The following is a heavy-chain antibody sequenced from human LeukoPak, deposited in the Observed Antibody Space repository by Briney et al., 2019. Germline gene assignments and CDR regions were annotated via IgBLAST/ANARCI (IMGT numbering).Heavy chain of an antibody. CDR2: IRSKANSYAT. CDR1: GFTFSGSA. V-gene: IGHV3-73*01. CDR3: TSSSIFSGIAAAGTLLH. J-gene: IGHJ4*02. Sequence: GGSLRLSCAASGFTFSGSAMHWVRQASGKGLEWVGRIRSKANSYATAYAASVKGRFTISRDDSKNTAYLQMNSLKTEDTAVYYCTSSSIFSGIAAAGTLLHWGQGTLVTVSS. D-gene: IGHD6-13*01.